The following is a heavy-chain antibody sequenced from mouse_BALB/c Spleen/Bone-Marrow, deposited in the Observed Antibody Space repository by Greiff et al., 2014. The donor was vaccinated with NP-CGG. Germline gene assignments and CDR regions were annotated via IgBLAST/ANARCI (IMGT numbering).Heavy chain of an antibody. CDR2: IFPGDGSP. D-gene: IGHD2-13*01. CDR3: ARGDYNYYFDY. Sequence: VQRVESGTELIKPGASVKLSCKASGYTFTNYDINWVRQRPEQGIEWIGWIFPGDGSPKYNEKFMDKATLTTDKSSTTAFMQLSRLTSEDSAVYFCARGDYNYYFDYWGQGTTLTVSS. V-gene: IGHV1-85*01. J-gene: IGHJ2*01. CDR1: GYTFTNYD.